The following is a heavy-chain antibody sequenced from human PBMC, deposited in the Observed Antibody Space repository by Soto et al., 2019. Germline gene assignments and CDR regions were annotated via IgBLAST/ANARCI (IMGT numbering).Heavy chain of an antibody. V-gene: IGHV3-23*01. D-gene: IGHD3-10*01. CDR1: GFTFSTYA. CDR3: AKDSGNYGSGRFSH. J-gene: IGHJ4*02. Sequence: EVQLLESGGGLVQPGGSLRLSCAASGFTFSTYAMSWVRQAPGKGLEWVSALSGTADSADYADSVKGRFTISRDDSKTTLYLQMSSLRAEDTAVYYCAKDSGNYGSGRFSHWGQGTLVTVSS. CDR2: LSGTADSA.